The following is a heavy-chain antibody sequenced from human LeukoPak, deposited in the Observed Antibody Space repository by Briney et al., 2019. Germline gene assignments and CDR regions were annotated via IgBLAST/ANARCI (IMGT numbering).Heavy chain of an antibody. D-gene: IGHD1-26*01. J-gene: IGHJ4*02. V-gene: IGHV3-21*06. Sequence: GGSLRLSCAVSGFTFGSYSMNWVRQAPGKGLEWVSSTSSSSSYKYYADSVKGRFTISRDNAKNSLYLQMNSLRAEDTAVYYCARSSSKWEPMDYWGQGTLVTVSS. CDR3: ARSSSKWEPMDY. CDR1: GFTFGSYS. CDR2: TSSSSSYK.